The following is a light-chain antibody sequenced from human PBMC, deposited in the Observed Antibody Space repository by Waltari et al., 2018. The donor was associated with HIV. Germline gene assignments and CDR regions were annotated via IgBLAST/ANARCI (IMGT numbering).Light chain of an antibody. CDR1: QFISTS. Sequence: DIQMTQSPSSMSASVGDEVTITCRATQFISTSLAWYQQRPNRAPKLLIFDASRLQSGAPSRFSGRGSGTQFTLTINSLQPEDVATYYCQQANSFPHTFGQGT. J-gene: IGKJ2*01. CDR2: DAS. V-gene: IGKV1-12*01. CDR3: QQANSFPHT.